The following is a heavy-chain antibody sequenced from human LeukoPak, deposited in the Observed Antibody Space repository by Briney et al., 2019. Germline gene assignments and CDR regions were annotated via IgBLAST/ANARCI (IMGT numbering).Heavy chain of an antibody. CDR2: IYPGDSDT. CDR1: GYSFTSYW. Sequence: GESLKISCKGSGYSFTSYWIGWVRQMPGKGLEWMGIIYPGDSDTRYSPFFQGQVTISADKSISTAYLQWSSLKASDTAMYYCARLAYDSESFPQFDYWGQGTLVTVSS. CDR3: ARLAYDSESFPQFDY. D-gene: IGHD3-10*01. V-gene: IGHV5-51*01. J-gene: IGHJ4*02.